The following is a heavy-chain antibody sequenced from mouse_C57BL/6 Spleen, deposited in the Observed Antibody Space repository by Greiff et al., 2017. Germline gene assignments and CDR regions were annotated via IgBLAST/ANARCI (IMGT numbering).Heavy chain of an antibody. J-gene: IGHJ4*01. CDR3: ARGAYYGSSYYAMDY. CDR2: IYPGSGST. CDR1: GYTFTSYW. D-gene: IGHD1-1*01. V-gene: IGHV1-55*01. Sequence: VQLQQPGAELVKPGASVKMSCKASGYTFTSYWITWVKQRPGQGLEWIGDIYPGSGSTNYNEKFKSNATLTVDTSSSTAYMQLSSLTSEDSAVYYCARGAYYGSSYYAMDYWGQGTSVTVSS.